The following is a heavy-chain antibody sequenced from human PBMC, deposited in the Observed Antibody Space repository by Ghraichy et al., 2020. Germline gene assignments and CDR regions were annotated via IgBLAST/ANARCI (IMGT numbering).Heavy chain of an antibody. CDR2: ISRDSSAI. CDR3: ARGPSGYSSG. CDR1: GFTFSSYS. Sequence: GGSLRLSCAASGFTFSSYSMNWVRQAPGKGLEWVSYISRDSSAIYYADSVKGRFTMSRDNAKNSLYLQMNSLRAEDTAVYYCARGPSGYSSGWGQGTLVTVSS. D-gene: IGHD6-19*01. V-gene: IGHV3-48*04. J-gene: IGHJ4*02.